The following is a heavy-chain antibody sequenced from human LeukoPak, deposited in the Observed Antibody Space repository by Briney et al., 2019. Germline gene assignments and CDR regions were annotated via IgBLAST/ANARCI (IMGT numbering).Heavy chain of an antibody. V-gene: IGHV3-7*03. CDR2: IKEDGSKT. CDR1: QFTFSSYW. D-gene: IGHD2-21*02. Sequence: GGSLRLSCAASQFTFSSYWMSWVRQAPGKGLEWVANIKEDGSKTYYVDSVKGRFTISRDNAKNSLYLQMNSRRAEDTALYYCARYVTALDYWGQGTLVTVSS. J-gene: IGHJ4*02. CDR3: ARYVTALDY.